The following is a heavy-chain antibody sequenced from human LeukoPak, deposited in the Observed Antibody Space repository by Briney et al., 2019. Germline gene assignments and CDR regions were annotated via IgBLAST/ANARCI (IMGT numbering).Heavy chain of an antibody. V-gene: IGHV4-4*07. D-gene: IGHD4-17*01. J-gene: IGHJ6*03. CDR2: IYTSGST. CDR1: GGSISSYY. CDR3: ARDYGDARGSYYYYYMDV. Sequence: SETLSLTCTASGGSISSYYWSWIRQPAGKELEWIGCIYTSGSTNYNPSLKSRVTISVYKSKNQFSLKLSSVTAADTAVYCCARDYGDARGSYYYYYMDVWGKGSTVTDSS.